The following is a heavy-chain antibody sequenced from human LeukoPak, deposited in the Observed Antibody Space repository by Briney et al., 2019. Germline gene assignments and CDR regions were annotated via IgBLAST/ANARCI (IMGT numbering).Heavy chain of an antibody. V-gene: IGHV1-69*13. J-gene: IGHJ4*02. CDR1: GGTFSSYA. D-gene: IGHD5-18*01. CDR3: VTGQNTAMARNRFDY. Sequence: SVKVSCKASGGTFSSYAISWVRQAPGQGLEWMEGIIPIFGTANYAQKFQGRVTITADESTSTAYMELSSLRSEDTAVYYCVTGQNTAMARNRFDYWGQGTLVTVSS. CDR2: IIPIFGTA.